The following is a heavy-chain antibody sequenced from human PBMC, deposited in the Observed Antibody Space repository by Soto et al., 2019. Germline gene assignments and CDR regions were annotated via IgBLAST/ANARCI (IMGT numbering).Heavy chain of an antibody. CDR3: ARELARKRIEYSSSSAYYYYGMDV. CDR2: TYYRSKWYN. V-gene: IGHV6-1*01. CDR1: GDSVSSNSAA. Sequence: PLLLRQSQTLSLTCAISGDSVSSNSAAWNWIRQSPSRGLEWLGRTYYRSKWYNDYAVSVKSRITINPDTSKNQFSLQLNSVTPEDTAVYYCARELARKRIEYSSSSAYYYYGMDVWGQGTTVTVSS. J-gene: IGHJ6*02. D-gene: IGHD6-6*01.